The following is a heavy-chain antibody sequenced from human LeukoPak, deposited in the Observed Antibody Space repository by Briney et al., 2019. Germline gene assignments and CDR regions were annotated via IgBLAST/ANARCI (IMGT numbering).Heavy chain of an antibody. CDR2: ISGSGGST. CDR1: GFTFSSYG. J-gene: IGHJ4*02. V-gene: IGHV3-23*01. Sequence: GGSLRLSCAASGFTFSSYGMSWVRQAPGKGLEWVSAISGSGGSTYYADSVKGRFTISRDNSKNTLYLQMSSLRIEDTAMYYCASLGYCTNGVYLDYWGQGTLVTVSS. D-gene: IGHD2-8*01. CDR3: ASLGYCTNGVYLDY.